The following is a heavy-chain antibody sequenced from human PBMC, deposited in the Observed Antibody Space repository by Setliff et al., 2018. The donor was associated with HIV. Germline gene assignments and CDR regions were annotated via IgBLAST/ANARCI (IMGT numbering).Heavy chain of an antibody. Sequence: GESLKISCVASGYSFTNKWIGWVRQTPGKGLEWMGIIYPGDSQTKYNPSFRGQVTISVDKSLRTAYLQWSSLKTSDTAFYFCARGADYRDVWGQGTLVTVSS. CDR2: IYPGDSQT. V-gene: IGHV5-51*01. D-gene: IGHD4-17*01. J-gene: IGHJ4*02. CDR1: GYSFTNKW. CDR3: ARGADYRDV.